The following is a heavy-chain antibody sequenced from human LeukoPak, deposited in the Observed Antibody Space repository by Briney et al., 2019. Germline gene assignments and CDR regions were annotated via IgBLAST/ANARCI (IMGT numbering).Heavy chain of an antibody. CDR2: ISAYNGNT. Sequence: ASVTVSCKASGYTFTSYSISWVRHAPGQGLEWMGWISAYNGNTNYAQKLQGRVTMTTDTSTSTAYMELRSLRSDDTAVYYCARVGDMVRGVIITDAFDIWGQGTMVTVSS. CDR1: GYTFTSYS. D-gene: IGHD3-10*01. J-gene: IGHJ3*02. V-gene: IGHV1-18*01. CDR3: ARVGDMVRGVIITDAFDI.